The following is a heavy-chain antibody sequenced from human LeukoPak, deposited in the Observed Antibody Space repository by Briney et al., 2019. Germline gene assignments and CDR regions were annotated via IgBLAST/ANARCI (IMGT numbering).Heavy chain of an antibody. Sequence: SQTLSLTCTVSGGSISSSSYYWSWIRLPAGKGLEWIGHIYTSGSTNYNPSLKRRVTISLDTSKNQFSLRLNSVTAADTAVYFCARDSRYCTGGNCHLRFDYWGQGILVTVSS. CDR1: GGSISSSSYY. CDR2: IYTSGST. J-gene: IGHJ4*02. V-gene: IGHV4-61*09. D-gene: IGHD2-8*02. CDR3: ARDSRYCTGGNCHLRFDY.